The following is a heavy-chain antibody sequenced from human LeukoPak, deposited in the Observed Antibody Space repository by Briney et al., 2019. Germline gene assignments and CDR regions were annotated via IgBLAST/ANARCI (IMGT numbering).Heavy chain of an antibody. CDR3: ARDLGFSGY. CDR1: GGSINNGGYY. CDR2: IYYSGSS. D-gene: IGHD3-3*02. V-gene: IGHV4-31*03. J-gene: IGHJ4*02. Sequence: TLSLTCTVSGGSINNGGYYWSWIRQHPGKGLEWIGYIYYSGSSYYNPSLRSRVTISVDTSKNHFSLKLSSVTAADTAVYYCARDLGFSGYWGQGTLVTVSS.